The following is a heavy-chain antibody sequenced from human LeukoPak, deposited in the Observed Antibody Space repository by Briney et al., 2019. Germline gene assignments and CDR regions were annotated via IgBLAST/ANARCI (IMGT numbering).Heavy chain of an antibody. CDR2: XSSSGSTI. D-gene: IGHD2-21*02. CDR1: XFTFXXXX. J-gene: IGHJ4*02. Sequence: LXXXXXXFTFXXXXMSXXXQXXXXGXXXXSXXSSSGSTIYYADSVKGRFTISRDNAKNSLYLQMNSLRAEDTAVYYCARGYCGGDCYSAPFDYWGQGTLVTVSS. CDR3: ARGYCGGDCYSAPFDY. V-gene: IGHV3-11*01.